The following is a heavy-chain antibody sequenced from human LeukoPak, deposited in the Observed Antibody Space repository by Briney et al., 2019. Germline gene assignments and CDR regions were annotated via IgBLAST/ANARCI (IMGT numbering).Heavy chain of an antibody. CDR2: IYPGDSDT. CDR3: ARPRLGSGWFNDAFDI. CDR1: GYSFTSYW. V-gene: IGHV5-51*01. J-gene: IGHJ3*02. Sequence: GESLQISCKGSGYSFTSYWIGWVRQMPGKGLEWMGIIYPGDSDTRYSPSFQGQVTISADKSISTAYLQWSSLKASDTAMYYCARPRLGSGWFNDAFDIWGQGTMVTVSS. D-gene: IGHD6-19*01.